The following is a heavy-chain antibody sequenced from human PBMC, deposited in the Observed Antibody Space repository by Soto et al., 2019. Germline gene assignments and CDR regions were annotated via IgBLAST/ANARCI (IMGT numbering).Heavy chain of an antibody. CDR2: IIPLFGTP. D-gene: IGHD3-10*01. CDR1: GGIFSTYA. CDR3: ARDRDDYGSGNYYNRLDF. V-gene: IGHV1-69*01. Sequence: QVQLVQSGAEVKKPGSSVKVSCKASGGIFSTYAISWLRQAPGQGLEWMGGIIPLFGTPNYAQRFQGRVTITADESTSASDMVLRRLRSEDTAVYYCARDRDDYGSGNYYNRLDFWGQGTLVTVSS. J-gene: IGHJ4*02.